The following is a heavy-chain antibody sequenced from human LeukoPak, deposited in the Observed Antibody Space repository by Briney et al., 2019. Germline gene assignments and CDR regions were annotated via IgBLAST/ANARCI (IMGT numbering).Heavy chain of an antibody. V-gene: IGHV4-34*01. J-gene: IGHJ4*02. CDR2: INHSGST. CDR3: ARAGIAAAGSGGYYFDY. D-gene: IGHD6-13*01. CDR1: GGSFSGYY. Sequence: RSSETLSLTCAVYGGSFSGYYWSWIRQPPGKGLEWIGEINHSGSTNYNPSLKSRVTISVDTSKNQFSLKLSSVTAADTAVYYCARAGIAAAGSGGYYFDYWGQGTLVTVSS.